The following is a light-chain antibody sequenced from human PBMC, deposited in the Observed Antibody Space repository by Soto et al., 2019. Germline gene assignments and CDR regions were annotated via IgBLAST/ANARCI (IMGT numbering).Light chain of an antibody. J-gene: IGKJ4*01. Sequence: DIQMTQSPSSLSASVGERVTITCRASHNISSYLNWYQQKPGKAPKLLIYGTSTLQSGVPSGFSGSGSGTDFTLTISNLQPEYLATYYCQQSFRTPHTFGPGTKVEIK. CDR3: QQSFRTPHT. CDR2: GTS. CDR1: HNISSY. V-gene: IGKV1-39*01.